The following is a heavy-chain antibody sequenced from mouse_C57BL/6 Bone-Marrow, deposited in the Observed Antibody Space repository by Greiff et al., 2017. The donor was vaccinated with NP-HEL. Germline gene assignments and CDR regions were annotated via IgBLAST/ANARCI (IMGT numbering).Heavy chain of an antibody. D-gene: IGHD2-1*01. CDR2: IWGVGST. CDR1: GFSLTSYG. J-gene: IGHJ3*01. CDR3: ASGDGKAAWFAY. V-gene: IGHV2-6*01. Sequence: VQLQESGPGLVAPSQSLSITCTVSGFSLTSYGVDWVRQSPGKGLEWLGVIWGVGSTNYNSALKSRLSISKDNSKSQVFLKMNSLQTDDTAMYYCASGDGKAAWFAYWGQGTLVTVSA.